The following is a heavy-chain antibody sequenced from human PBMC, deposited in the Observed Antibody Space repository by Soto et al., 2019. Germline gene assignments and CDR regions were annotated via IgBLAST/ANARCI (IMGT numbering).Heavy chain of an antibody. CDR3: AHAYGGRSLY. J-gene: IGHJ4*02. D-gene: IGHD1-26*01. V-gene: IGHV2-5*02. CDR2: IYWDDSK. CDR1: GFSLTTDRVG. Sequence: QITLKESGPTLVKPTQTLTLTCTFSGFSLTTDRVGVGWIRQPPGEALEWLAVIYWDDSKTYRPSLESRLTITKDTPKNQVALTMTNMESLDTATYYCAHAYGGRSLYWGQGTLVTVSS.